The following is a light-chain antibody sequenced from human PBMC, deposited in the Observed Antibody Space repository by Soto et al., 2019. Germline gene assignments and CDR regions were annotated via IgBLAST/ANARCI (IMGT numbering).Light chain of an antibody. V-gene: IGLV2-14*01. CDR3: SSYAGSGTFYV. CDR1: ISDFVVYNY. Sequence: QSVLTQPASVSGSPGQSITISCTGTISDFVVYNYVSWYQQHPGKAPKLMIYGVSNRPSGVSNRFSGSKSGNTASLTISGLQADDEADYYCSSYAGSGTFYVFGDGTKVTVL. CDR2: GVS. J-gene: IGLJ1*01.